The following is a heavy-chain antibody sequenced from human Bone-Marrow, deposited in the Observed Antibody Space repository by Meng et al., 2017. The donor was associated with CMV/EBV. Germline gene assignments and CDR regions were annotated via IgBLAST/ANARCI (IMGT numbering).Heavy chain of an antibody. V-gene: IGHV1-18*01. Sequence: ASVKVSCKASGYTFTNYGISWVRQAPGQGLEWVGWISAYDGNTVYAQKFHGRITMTTDTSTTTAYMELRSLRSDDTAIYYCASEIIAAGPGFYQYGMDDWGQGTTVTVSS. CDR2: ISAYDGNT. CDR1: GYTFTNYG. J-gene: IGHJ6*02. D-gene: IGHD6-25*01. CDR3: ASEIIAAGPGFYQYGMDD.